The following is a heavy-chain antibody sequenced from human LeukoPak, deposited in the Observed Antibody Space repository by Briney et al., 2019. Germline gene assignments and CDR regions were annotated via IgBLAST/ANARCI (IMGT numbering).Heavy chain of an antibody. CDR3: ARETVTTFKNWFDP. D-gene: IGHD4-17*01. J-gene: IGHJ5*02. Sequence: GGSLRLSCAASGFSFNGYGMHWVRQAPGKGLEWVAIIWYDGSVTYYEDSVKGRFTISRDNSKSTLYLQMDSLRAEDTAVYYCARETVTTFKNWFDPWGQGTLVTVSS. CDR1: GFSFNGYG. V-gene: IGHV3-33*01. CDR2: IWYDGSVT.